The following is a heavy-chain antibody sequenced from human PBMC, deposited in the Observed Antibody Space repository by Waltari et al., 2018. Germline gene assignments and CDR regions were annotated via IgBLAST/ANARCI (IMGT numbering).Heavy chain of an antibody. Sequence: EVQLVQSGAEVKKPGESLKISCKGSGSSFTSYWIGWVRQMPGKGLEWMGIIYPGDSDTRYSPSFQGQVTISADKSISTAYLQWSSLKASDTAMYYCARPGAVADYYYGMDVWGQGTTVTVSS. CDR1: GSSFTSYW. J-gene: IGHJ6*02. CDR2: IYPGDSDT. V-gene: IGHV5-51*01. D-gene: IGHD6-19*01. CDR3: ARPGAVADYYYGMDV.